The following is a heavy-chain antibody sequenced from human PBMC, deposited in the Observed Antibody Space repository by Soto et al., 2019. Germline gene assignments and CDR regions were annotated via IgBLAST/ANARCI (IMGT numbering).Heavy chain of an antibody. CDR3: ARVPPYSSGRTWFDY. D-gene: IGHD6-19*01. V-gene: IGHV1-3*01. CDR1: GYTFTRYA. CDR2: INAGNGNT. J-gene: IGHJ4*02. Sequence: HGQLVQSGAEVKKPGASVKVSCKASGYTFTRYAMHWVRQAPGQRLEWMGWINAGNGNTKYSQKFQGRVTITRDTSASTAYMELSSLRSEDTAVYYCARVPPYSSGRTWFDYWGQRTLVTVSS.